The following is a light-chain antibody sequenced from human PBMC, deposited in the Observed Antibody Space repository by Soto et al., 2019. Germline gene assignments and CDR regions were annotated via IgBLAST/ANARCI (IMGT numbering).Light chain of an antibody. V-gene: IGKV3-15*01. CDR3: QQYGSSLT. CDR1: QSVSSH. J-gene: IGKJ5*01. Sequence: EIVMTQSPATLSVSPWEGATVSCRASQSVSSHLAWYQHKPGQAPRLLFYDASTRATGIPARFSGSGSGTDFTLTISRLEPEDFAVYYCQQYGSSLTFGQGTRLEIK. CDR2: DAS.